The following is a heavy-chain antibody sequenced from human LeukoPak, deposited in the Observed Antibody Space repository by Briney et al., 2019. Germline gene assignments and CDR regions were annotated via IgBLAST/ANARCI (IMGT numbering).Heavy chain of an antibody. D-gene: IGHD3-16*02. CDR3: ARHNRITFGGVIVDQGAFDI. V-gene: IGHV4-38-2*01. CDR1: GYSISSGYY. CDR2: IYHSGST. Sequence: SETLSLTCAVSGYSISSGYYWGWIRQPPGKGLEWIGSIYHSGSTYYNPSLKSRVTISVDTSKNQFSLKLSSVTAADTAVYYCARHNRITFGGVIVDQGAFDIWGQGTMVTVSS. J-gene: IGHJ3*02.